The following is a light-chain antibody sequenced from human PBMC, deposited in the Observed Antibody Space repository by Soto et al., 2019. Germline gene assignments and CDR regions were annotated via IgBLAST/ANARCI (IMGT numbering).Light chain of an antibody. CDR3: LQDYNYPNT. CDR2: AAS. J-gene: IGKJ4*01. CDR1: QAIRND. Sequence: AIQMTQSPSSLSASVGDRVTITCRASQAIRNDVAWYQQRAGRVPNLLIYAASHLQSGVPSRFSGSGFGTDFTLTISSLQPEDFATYYCLQDYNYPNTFGGGTKV. V-gene: IGKV1-6*01.